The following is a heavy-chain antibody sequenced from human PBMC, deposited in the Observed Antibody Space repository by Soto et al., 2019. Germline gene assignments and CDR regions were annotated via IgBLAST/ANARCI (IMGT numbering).Heavy chain of an antibody. CDR3: ASGPGSGWYWFDP. CDR1: GGSFSSYF. CDR2: INHSGTT. Sequence: SETLSLTCAVYGGSFSSYFWSWIRQPPGKGLEWIGEINHSGTTYYNPSLKSRVTISVDTSKNQFSLKLSSVTAADTAVYYCASGPGSGWYWFDPWGQGTLVTRLL. V-gene: IGHV4-34*01. D-gene: IGHD6-19*01. J-gene: IGHJ5*02.